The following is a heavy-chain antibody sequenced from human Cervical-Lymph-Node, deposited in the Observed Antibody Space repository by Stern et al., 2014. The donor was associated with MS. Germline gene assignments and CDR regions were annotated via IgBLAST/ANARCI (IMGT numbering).Heavy chain of an antibody. CDR2: IIPIFDTP. CDR1: GGTFTSFS. D-gene: IGHD4-17*01. J-gene: IGHJ3*01. CDR3: VLPSTVTTAAFDV. V-gene: IGHV1-69*06. Sequence: VQLVESGAEVKKPGSSVKVSCKASGGTFTSFSINWVRQVPGQSLEWMGGIIPIFDTPNFAQKFQVRVTITADSSTSTVYMALNSLRSDDTAVYYCVLPSTVTTAAFDVWGRGTMVTVSS.